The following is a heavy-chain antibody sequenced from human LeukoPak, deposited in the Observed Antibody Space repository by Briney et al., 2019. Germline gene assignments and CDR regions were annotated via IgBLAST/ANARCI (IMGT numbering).Heavy chain of an antibody. V-gene: IGHV4-31*03. Sequence: PSETLSLTCTVSGGSISSGGYYWSWIRQHPGKGLEWIGYIYYSGSTYYNPSLKSRVTISVDTSKNQFSLKLSSVTAADTAVYYCARAWGRGYSGYFRLIDYWGQGTLVTVSS. CDR2: IYYSGST. D-gene: IGHD3-22*01. J-gene: IGHJ4*02. CDR1: GGSISSGGYY. CDR3: ARAWGRGYSGYFRLIDY.